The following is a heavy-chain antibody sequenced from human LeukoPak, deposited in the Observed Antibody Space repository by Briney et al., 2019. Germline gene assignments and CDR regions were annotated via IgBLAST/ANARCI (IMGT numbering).Heavy chain of an antibody. CDR2: ISYDGSNK. J-gene: IGHJ3*02. Sequence: GGSLRLSCAASGFTFSSYGMHWVRQAPDKGLEWVAVISYDGSNKYYADSVKGRFTISRDNSKNTLYLQMNSLGAEDTAVYYCAKDLPVPVAFDIWGQGTMVTVSS. CDR3: AKDLPVPVAFDI. CDR1: GFTFSSYG. D-gene: IGHD1-14*01. V-gene: IGHV3-30*18.